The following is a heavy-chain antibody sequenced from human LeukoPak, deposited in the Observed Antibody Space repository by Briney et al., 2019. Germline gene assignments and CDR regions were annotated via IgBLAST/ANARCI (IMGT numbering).Heavy chain of an antibody. CDR3: ARVTTGITMIVVVIPESFDY. V-gene: IGHV3-11*04. D-gene: IGHD3-22*01. CDR2: ISSSGSTI. CDR1: GFTFSDYY. J-gene: IGHJ4*02. Sequence: GGSLRLSCAASGFTFSDYYMSWIRQAPGKGLEWVSYISSSGSTIYYADSVKGRFTISRDNAKNSLYLQMNSLRAEDTAVYYCARVTTGITMIVVVIPESFDYWGQGTLVTVSS.